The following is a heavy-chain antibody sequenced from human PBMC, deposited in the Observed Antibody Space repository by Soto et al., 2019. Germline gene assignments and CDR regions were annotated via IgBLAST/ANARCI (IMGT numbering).Heavy chain of an antibody. CDR2: VSHDGVNK. Sequence: QMQLVESGGGVVQPGRSLRLSCAASGFSFRNYNLHWVRQAPGKGLEWVAVVSHDGVNKHYAESVKGRLSISRDSSRDTLYLLMNSLRPEDTAVYYCVRETQIVMVVVPTPGSPGAFDMWGQGTMVTVSS. J-gene: IGHJ3*02. CDR1: GFSFRNYN. D-gene: IGHD2-15*01. V-gene: IGHV3-30-3*01. CDR3: VRETQIVMVVVPTPGSPGAFDM.